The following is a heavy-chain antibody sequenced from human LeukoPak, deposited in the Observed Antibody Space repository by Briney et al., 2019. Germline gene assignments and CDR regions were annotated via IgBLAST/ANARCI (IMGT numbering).Heavy chain of an antibody. V-gene: IGHV3-43*01. J-gene: IGHJ4*02. Sequence: TGGSLRLSCAASGFTFHHYSMHWVRQPPGKGLEWVSLISWDGGITYCADSVRGRFTISRDNSKNSLSLEMNSLRTEDTALYYCAKDSNTGGYSFGSWGQGTLVTVTS. D-gene: IGHD5-12*01. CDR2: ISWDGGIT. CDR1: GFTFHHYS. CDR3: AKDSNTGGYSFGS.